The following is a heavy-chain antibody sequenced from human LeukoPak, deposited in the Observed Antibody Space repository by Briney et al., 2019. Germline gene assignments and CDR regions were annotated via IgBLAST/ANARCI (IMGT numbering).Heavy chain of an antibody. CDR2: IYYSGST. CDR3: ARVLKYSSSSNWFDP. CDR1: GYSISSGDYY. J-gene: IGHJ5*02. Sequence: SETLSLTCAVSGYSISSGDYYWSWIRQPPGKGLEWIGYIYYSGSTYYNPSLKSRVTISVDTSKNQFSLKLSSVTAADTAVYYCARVLKYSSSSNWFDPWGQGTLVTVSS. D-gene: IGHD6-6*01. V-gene: IGHV4-30-4*08.